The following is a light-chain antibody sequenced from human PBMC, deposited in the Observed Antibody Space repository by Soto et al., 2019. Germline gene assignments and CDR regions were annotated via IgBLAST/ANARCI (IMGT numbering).Light chain of an antibody. J-gene: IGKJ1*01. CDR3: QHHNSYSQT. CDR2: GAS. Sequence: DIQLTQSPPTLSASVGDRVTITCRASQSIRYYLAWYQQMPGKAPKLLIYGASSLQSGVPSRFSGSGSGTEFTHTISSLQPDDFATYFCQHHNSYSQTFGQGTKV. CDR1: QSIRYY. V-gene: IGKV1-5*01.